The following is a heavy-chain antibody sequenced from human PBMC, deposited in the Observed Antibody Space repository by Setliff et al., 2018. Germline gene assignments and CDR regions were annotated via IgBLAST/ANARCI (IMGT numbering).Heavy chain of an antibody. CDR3: ARASHLGTALYKGSYYMDV. CDR1: GYIFTTYA. J-gene: IGHJ6*03. D-gene: IGHD2-2*02. V-gene: IGHV7-4-1*02. CDR2: INTNTGNP. Sequence: ASVKVSCKASGYIFTTYAVGWMRQASGQGLEWMGWINTNTGNPSYAQGFTGRYVFSLDTSVSTAYLQISSLRSEDSAVYYCARASHLGTALYKGSYYMDVWGKGTTVTRLL.